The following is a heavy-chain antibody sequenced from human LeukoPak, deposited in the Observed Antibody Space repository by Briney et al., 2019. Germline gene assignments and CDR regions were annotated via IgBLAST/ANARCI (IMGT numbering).Heavy chain of an antibody. Sequence: GSLRFSCAASGFTFSDYYMSWIRQAPGKGLEWVSYISSSGSTIYYADSVKGRFTISRDNAKNSLYLQMNNLRAEDTAVYYCARARRWELLADPWGQGTLVTVSS. V-gene: IGHV3-11*01. CDR1: GFTFSDYY. CDR3: ARARRWELLADP. J-gene: IGHJ5*02. CDR2: ISSSGSTI. D-gene: IGHD1-26*01.